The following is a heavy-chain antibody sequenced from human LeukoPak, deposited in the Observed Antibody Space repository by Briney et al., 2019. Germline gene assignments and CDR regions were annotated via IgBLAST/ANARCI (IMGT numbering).Heavy chain of an antibody. CDR2: IWCDGSNK. V-gene: IGHV3-33*01. J-gene: IGHJ4*02. CDR1: GFTFSSYG. Sequence: GGSLRLSCAASGFTFSSYGMHWVRQAPGKGLEWVAVIWCDGSNKYYADSVKGRFTISRDNSKNTLYLQMNSLRAEDTAVFYCAREVRGVAPGDYWGQGTLVTVSS. CDR3: AREVRGVAPGDY. D-gene: IGHD3-10*01.